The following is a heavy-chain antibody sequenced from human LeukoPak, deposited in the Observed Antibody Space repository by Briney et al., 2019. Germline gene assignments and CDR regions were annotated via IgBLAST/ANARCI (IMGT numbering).Heavy chain of an antibody. CDR2: IYHSGST. Sequence: SETLSLTYAVSGGSISSGGYSWSWIRQPPGKGLEWIGYIYHSGSTYYNPSLKSRVTISVDRSKNQFSLKLSSVTAADTAVYYCARGGDLFYGGNSGFFDYWGQGTLVTVSS. CDR3: ARGGDLFYGGNSGFFDY. CDR1: GGSISSGGYS. J-gene: IGHJ4*02. D-gene: IGHD2-21*02. V-gene: IGHV4-30-2*01.